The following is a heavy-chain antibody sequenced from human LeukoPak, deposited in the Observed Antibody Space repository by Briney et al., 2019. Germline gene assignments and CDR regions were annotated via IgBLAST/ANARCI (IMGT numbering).Heavy chain of an antibody. CDR1: GFILSNYD. J-gene: IGHJ4*02. CDR2: ITGHGKNT. D-gene: IGHD5-18*01. Sequence: HPGGSLRLSCVASGFILSNYDMNWVRQAPGKGLEWVSGITGHGKNTYYADSVKGRFTISRDNSRNTVYLQMNSLGVEDTAVYYCANDLGWIQLNLGRGQGTLVTVSS. CDR3: ANDLGWIQLNLG. V-gene: IGHV3-23*01.